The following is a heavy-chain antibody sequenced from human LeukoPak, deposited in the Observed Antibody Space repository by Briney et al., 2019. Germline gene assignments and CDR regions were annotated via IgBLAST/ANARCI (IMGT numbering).Heavy chain of an antibody. CDR2: VFNTGPT. V-gene: IGHV4-39*07. J-gene: IGHJ6*03. CDR3: ARGQSGSYYRPQGFYYYYYMDV. D-gene: IGHD1-26*01. Sequence: SETLSLTCNVSGDSISSSNYYWGWIRQPPGKGLEWIGSVFNTGPTYSNPSLKSRVTISVDTSKNQFSLKLSSVTAADTAVYYCARGQSGSYYRPQGFYYYYYMDVWGKGTTVTVSS. CDR1: GDSISSSNYY.